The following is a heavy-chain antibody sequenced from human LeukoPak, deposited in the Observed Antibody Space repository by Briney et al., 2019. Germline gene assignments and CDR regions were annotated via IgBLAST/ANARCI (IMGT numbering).Heavy chain of an antibody. V-gene: IGHV3-7*01. CDR3: AGSTYYYGSGSLDY. J-gene: IGHJ4*02. CDR1: GFTFSSYW. CDR2: IKQDGSEK. Sequence: PGGSLRLSCAASGFTFSSYWMSWVRQAPGKGLEWVANIKQDGSEKYYVDSVKGRFTISRDNAKNSLYLQMNSLRAEDTAVYYCAGSTYYYGSGSLDYWGQGTLVTVSS. D-gene: IGHD3-10*01.